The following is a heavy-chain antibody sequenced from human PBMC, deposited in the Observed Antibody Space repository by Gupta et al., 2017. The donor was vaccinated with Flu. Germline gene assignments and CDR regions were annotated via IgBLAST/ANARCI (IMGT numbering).Heavy chain of an antibody. CDR3: ARARWGPAFDI. J-gene: IGHJ3*02. CDR1: ISSGGYY. Sequence: ISSGGYYWSWIRQHPGKGLEWIGYIYYSGSTYYNPSLKSRVTISVDTSKNQFSLKLSSVTAADTAVYYCARARWGPAFDIWGQGTMVTVSS. CDR2: IYYSGST. V-gene: IGHV4-31*02. D-gene: IGHD1-26*01.